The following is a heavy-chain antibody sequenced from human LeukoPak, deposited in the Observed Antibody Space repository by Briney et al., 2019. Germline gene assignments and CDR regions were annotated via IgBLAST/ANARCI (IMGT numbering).Heavy chain of an antibody. CDR1: GLPFTTYT. V-gene: IGHV3-48*02. CDR3: VRERKYYYYDS. Sequence: GGSLTLSCALSGLPFTTYTMSWARQAPGEGLEWVSYITGDNNYIGYADSVKGRFTISRDHCKGFLYLQMSSLRDEDTAVYYCVRERKYYYYDSWGQGTLVTVSS. J-gene: IGHJ4*02. CDR2: ITGDNNYI. D-gene: IGHD3-10*01.